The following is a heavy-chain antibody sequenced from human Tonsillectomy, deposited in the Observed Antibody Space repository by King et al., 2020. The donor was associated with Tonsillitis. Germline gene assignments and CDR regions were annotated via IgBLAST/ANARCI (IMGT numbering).Heavy chain of an antibody. CDR2: IAAYNGNT. J-gene: IGHJ4*02. V-gene: IGHV1-18*01. CDR1: GYTFTSYG. Sequence: QLVQSGAEVKKPGASVKVSCKASGYTFTSYGISWVRQAPGQGLEWMGWIAAYNGNTSYAQKLQGRVTMTTDTSTSTAYMELRSLRSDDTAVYYCARDWDSSGWYWDLFEYWGQGTLVTVSS. CDR3: ARDWDSSGWYWDLFEY. D-gene: IGHD6-19*01.